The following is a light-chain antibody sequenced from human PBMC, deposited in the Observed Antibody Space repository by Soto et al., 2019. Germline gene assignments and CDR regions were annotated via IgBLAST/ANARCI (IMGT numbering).Light chain of an antibody. CDR1: QSVKSS. V-gene: IGKV3-15*01. J-gene: IGKJ1*01. CDR2: GAS. CDR3: QHYNHSLWT. Sequence: EIMMTQYPATLSVSPGERATLSCRASQSVKSSLAWYQKKPGQAPRLLIYGASTRATGIPARFSGSGSGTELTLTISSLKYEDSAVYYCQHYNHSLWTFGQGTKVDIK.